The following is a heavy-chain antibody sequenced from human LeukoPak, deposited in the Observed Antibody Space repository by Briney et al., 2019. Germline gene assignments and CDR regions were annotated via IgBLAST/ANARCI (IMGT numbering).Heavy chain of an antibody. V-gene: IGHV3-33*01. D-gene: IGHD6-13*01. CDR3: ARGVYPPDY. Sequence: PGRSLRLSCAASGFTFSSYGMQWVRQAPGRGLEWVAVIWYDGSNKYYADSVKGRFTISRDNSKNTLSLQMNSLRAEDTAVYYCARGVYPPDYWGQGTLVTVSS. CDR2: IWYDGSNK. CDR1: GFTFSSYG. J-gene: IGHJ4*02.